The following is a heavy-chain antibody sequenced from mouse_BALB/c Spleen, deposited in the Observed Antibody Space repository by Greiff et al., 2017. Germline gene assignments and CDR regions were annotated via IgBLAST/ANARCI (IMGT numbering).Heavy chain of an antibody. V-gene: IGHV5-6-3*01. J-gene: IGHJ2*01. CDR3: AREGYGSSGY. Sequence: EVKLVESGGGLVQPGGSLKLSCAASGFTFSSYGMSWVRQTPDKRLELVATINSNGGSTYYPDSVKGRFTISRDNAKNTLYLQMSSLKSEDTAMYYCAREGYGSSGYWGQGTTLTVSS. CDR2: INSNGGST. CDR1: GFTFSSYG. D-gene: IGHD1-1*01.